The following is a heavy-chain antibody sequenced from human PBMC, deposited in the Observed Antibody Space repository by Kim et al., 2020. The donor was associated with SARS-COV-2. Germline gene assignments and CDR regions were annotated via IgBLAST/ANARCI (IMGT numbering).Heavy chain of an antibody. CDR1: GFIFSAYY. Sequence: GGSLRLSCAASGFIFSAYYMTWIRQAPGKGLEWVSYISSSGRMIYYADSVKGRFSISRDNAKNSLYLQMNSLRAEDTAVYYCSRAPMARYYGMDVWGQGT. CDR3: SRAPMARYYGMDV. V-gene: IGHV3-11*04. D-gene: IGHD3-16*01. J-gene: IGHJ6*02. CDR2: ISSSGRMI.